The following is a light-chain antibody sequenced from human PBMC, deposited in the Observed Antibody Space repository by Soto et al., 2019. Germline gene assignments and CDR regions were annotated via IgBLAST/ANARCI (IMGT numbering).Light chain of an antibody. CDR3: SSYAGSNNFDV. CDR2: VVS. J-gene: IGLJ1*01. V-gene: IGLV2-8*01. Sequence: QSALTQPPSASGSPGQSVTISCTGTSSDVGGYNYVSWYQQHPGKAPKLMIYVVSKRPSGVPDRFSGSKSGNTASLTVSGLQAEDEADYSCSSYAGSNNFDVFGTGTKLTVL. CDR1: SSDVGGYNY.